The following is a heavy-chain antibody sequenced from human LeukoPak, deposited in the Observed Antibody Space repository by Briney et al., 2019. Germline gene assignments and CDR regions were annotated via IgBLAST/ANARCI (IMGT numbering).Heavy chain of an antibody. J-gene: IGHJ3*02. CDR3: ARGPSIVGATFAFDI. D-gene: IGHD1-26*01. CDR1: GGSISSTNW. CDR2: IYHSGST. V-gene: IGHV4-4*02. Sequence: SETLSLTCAVSGGSISSTNWWSWVRQPPGKGLEWIGEIYHSGSTNYNPSLKSRVTISIDKSKNQFSLKLSSVTAADTAVYYCARGPSIVGATFAFDIWGQGTMVTVSS.